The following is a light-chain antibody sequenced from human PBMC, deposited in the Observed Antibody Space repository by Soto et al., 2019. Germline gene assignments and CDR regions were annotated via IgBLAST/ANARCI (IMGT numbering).Light chain of an antibody. CDR3: QQYDNLPRT. Sequence: DLQMTQSPSSLSASVGDRVTITCQASQDISNYLNWYQHKPGKAPQLLIYDASNLETGVPSRFRGSGSGTDFTFTISSLQPEDIATYFCQQYDNLPRTFGLGTKVEIK. CDR2: DAS. V-gene: IGKV1-33*01. J-gene: IGKJ1*01. CDR1: QDISNY.